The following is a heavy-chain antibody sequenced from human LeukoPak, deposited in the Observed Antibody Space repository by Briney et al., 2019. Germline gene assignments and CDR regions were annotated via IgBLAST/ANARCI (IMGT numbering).Heavy chain of an antibody. J-gene: IGHJ6*03. D-gene: IGHD1-14*01. CDR3: ARVGPWVNPDYYYYYMDV. V-gene: IGHV3-30*03. Sequence: PGRSLRPSCAASGFTFSSYGMHWVRQAPGKGLEWVAVISYDGSNKYYADSVKGRFTISRDNAKNSLYLQMNSLRAEDTAVYYCARVGPWVNPDYYYYYMDVWGKGTTVTVSS. CDR1: GFTFSSYG. CDR2: ISYDGSNK.